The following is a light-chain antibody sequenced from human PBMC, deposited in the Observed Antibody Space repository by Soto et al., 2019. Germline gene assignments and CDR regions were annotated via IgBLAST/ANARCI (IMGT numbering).Light chain of an antibody. V-gene: IGKV3-15*01. CDR1: QSLSNN. J-gene: IGKJ2*01. CDR3: XXYNNWPPYT. Sequence: EIVMTQSPATLSVSPGERATLSCRASQSLSNNLAWYQQKSGQAPRLLIYGASTRATGIPARFSGSGSGTEFXXTXXSXQSEXFAVXXXXXYNNWPPYTFGQGTKLEIK. CDR2: GAS.